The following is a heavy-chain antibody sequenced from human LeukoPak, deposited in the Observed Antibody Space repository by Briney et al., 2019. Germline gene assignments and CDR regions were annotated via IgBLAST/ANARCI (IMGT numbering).Heavy chain of an antibody. CDR1: GFTFSSYT. CDR2: ISSSSSHI. Sequence: GGSLRLSCAASGFTFSSYTMNWVRQAPGKGLEWVSSISSSSSHIYYADSLNGRFTISRDNAKNSLYLQMNSLRAEDTAVYYCARLGRGGLDYWGQGTLVTVSS. V-gene: IGHV3-21*01. J-gene: IGHJ4*02. CDR3: ARLGRGGLDY. D-gene: IGHD3-16*01.